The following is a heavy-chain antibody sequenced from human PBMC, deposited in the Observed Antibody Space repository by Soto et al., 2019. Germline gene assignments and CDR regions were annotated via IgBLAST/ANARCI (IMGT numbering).Heavy chain of an antibody. Sequence: PSETLSLTCAVYGGSFSGYYWSWIRQPPGKGLEWIGEINHSGSTNYNPSLKSRVTISVDTSKNQFSLKLSSVTAADTAVYYCARGFPYDIVTGYYKVVRYYMDVWGKGTTVTVSS. J-gene: IGHJ6*03. CDR3: ARGFPYDIVTGYYKVVRYYMDV. CDR2: INHSGST. D-gene: IGHD3-9*01. V-gene: IGHV4-34*01. CDR1: GGSFSGYY.